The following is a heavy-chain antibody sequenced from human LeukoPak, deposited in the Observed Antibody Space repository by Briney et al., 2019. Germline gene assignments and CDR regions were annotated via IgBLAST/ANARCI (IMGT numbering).Heavy chain of an antibody. CDR2: IYSGGST. CDR1: GFTVSSNF. Sequence: PGGSLRLSCAASGFTVSSNFMSWGRQAPGKGLEWVSVIYSGGSTYYADSVKGRFTISRHNSKNTLYLQMNSLRAEDTAVYYCARLYGTFLEWSPYFDYWGQGTLVTVSS. J-gene: IGHJ4*02. D-gene: IGHD3-3*02. CDR3: ARLYGTFLEWSPYFDY. V-gene: IGHV3-53*04.